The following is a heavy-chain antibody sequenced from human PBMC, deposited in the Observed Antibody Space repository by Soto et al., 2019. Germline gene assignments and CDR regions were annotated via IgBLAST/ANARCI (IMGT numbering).Heavy chain of an antibody. CDR3: ARHVKSSNYDFWSGYLWFDP. Sequence: SETLSLTCTVSGGSISSSSYYWGWIRQPTGKGLEWIGSIYYSGSTYYNPSLKSRVTISVDTSKNQFSLKLSSVTAADTAVYYCARHVKSSNYDFWSGYLWFDPWGQGTLVTVSS. CDR2: IYYSGST. CDR1: GGSISSSSYY. V-gene: IGHV4-39*01. J-gene: IGHJ5*02. D-gene: IGHD3-3*01.